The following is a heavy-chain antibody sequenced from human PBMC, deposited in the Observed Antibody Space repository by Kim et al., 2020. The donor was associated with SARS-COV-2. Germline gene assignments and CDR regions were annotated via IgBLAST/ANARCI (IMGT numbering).Heavy chain of an antibody. Sequence: GGSLRLSCAASGFSFSTYGMHWVRQAPGKGLEWVAHISNDGIDKNYADSVKGRFTISRDNSKNTLYLQMNSLRAEDTAVHYCAKEYSDSGGYSGTFDIWG. J-gene: IGHJ3*02. V-gene: IGHV3-30*18. CDR3: AKEYSDSGGYSGTFDI. CDR2: ISNDGIDK. D-gene: IGHD1-26*01. CDR1: GFSFSTYG.